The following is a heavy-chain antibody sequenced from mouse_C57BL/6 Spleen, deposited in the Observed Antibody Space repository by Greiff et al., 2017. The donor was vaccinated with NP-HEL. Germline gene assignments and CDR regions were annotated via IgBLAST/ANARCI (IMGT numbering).Heavy chain of an antibody. V-gene: IGHV5-9-1*02. D-gene: IGHD1-1*01. Sequence: EVKLVESGEGLVKPGGSLKLSCAASGFTFSSYAMSWVRQTPEKRLEWVAYISSGGDYIYYADTVKGRFTISRDNARNTLYLQMSSLKSEDTAMDYCTRDYYGSSYGFDYWGQGTTLTVSS. CDR1: GFTFSSYA. CDR3: TRDYYGSSYGFDY. CDR2: ISSGGDYI. J-gene: IGHJ2*01.